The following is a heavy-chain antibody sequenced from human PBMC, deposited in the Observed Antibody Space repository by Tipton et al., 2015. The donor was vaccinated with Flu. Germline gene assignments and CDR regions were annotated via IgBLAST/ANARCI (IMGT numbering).Heavy chain of an antibody. CDR2: TYYSGST. CDR3: ARDAIVGFDY. CDR1: GGTISSYY. Sequence: TLSLTCTVSGGTISSYYWSWIRQPPGKGLEWIGYTYYSGSTNYNPSLKSRVTISVDTSKNQFSLKLSSVTAADTAVYYCARDAIVGFDYWGQGTLVTVSS. V-gene: IGHV4-59*01. J-gene: IGHJ4*02. D-gene: IGHD1-26*01.